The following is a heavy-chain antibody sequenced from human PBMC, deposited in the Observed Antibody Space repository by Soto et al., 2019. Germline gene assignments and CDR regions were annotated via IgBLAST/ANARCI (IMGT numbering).Heavy chain of an antibody. CDR2: IDGGCGST. CDR3: AKYYYDTIHFSIES. CDR1: GFTFGSYA. Sequence: GGSXRLSCAASGFTFGSYAMIWVRHAPGKGLEWVSAIDGGCGSTFYADSVKGRFNISRDNSKNTLYLQMNSLRADDTAVYYCAKYYYDTIHFSIESWGQGTLVTVSS. V-gene: IGHV3-23*01. D-gene: IGHD3-22*01. J-gene: IGHJ4*02.